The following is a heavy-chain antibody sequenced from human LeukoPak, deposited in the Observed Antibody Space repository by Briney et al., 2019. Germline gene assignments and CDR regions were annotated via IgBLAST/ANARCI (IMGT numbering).Heavy chain of an antibody. V-gene: IGHV1-3*01. Sequence: ASVKVSCKASGYTFTSYAMHWVRQAPGQRLEWMGWINAGNGNTKYSQKFQGRVTMTRDTSTSTVYMELSSLRSEDTAVYYCAREGSERQLVRFMDFDYWGQGTLVTVSS. CDR3: AREGSERQLVRFMDFDY. D-gene: IGHD6-13*01. CDR2: INAGNGNT. J-gene: IGHJ4*02. CDR1: GYTFTSYA.